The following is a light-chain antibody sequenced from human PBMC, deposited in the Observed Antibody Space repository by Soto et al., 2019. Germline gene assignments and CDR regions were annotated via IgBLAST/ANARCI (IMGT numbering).Light chain of an antibody. CDR1: NIGSKS. J-gene: IGLJ2*01. CDR2: YDS. CDR3: QVWDTTSDHPRVV. Sequence: SYELTQPPSVSVAPGKTARITCGGTNIGSKSVHWFQQKPGQAPVAVIYYDSDRPSGIPERFSGSNSGNTATLTISRVEAGDEADYHCQVWDTTSDHPRVVFGGGTKLTVL. V-gene: IGLV3-21*01.